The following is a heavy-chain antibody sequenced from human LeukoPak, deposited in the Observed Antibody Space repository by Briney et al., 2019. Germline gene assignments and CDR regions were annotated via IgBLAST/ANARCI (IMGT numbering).Heavy chain of an antibody. CDR3: AGVVRFLGPGAFDI. D-gene: IGHD3-3*01. Sequence: ASVKVSCKASGYTFTGHYMRWVRQAPGQGLEWMGWINPNSGGTNYAQKFQGRVTMTRDTSISTAYMELSRLRSDDTAVYYCAGVVRFLGPGAFDIWGQGTMVTVSS. CDR2: INPNSGGT. V-gene: IGHV1-2*02. J-gene: IGHJ3*02. CDR1: GYTFTGHY.